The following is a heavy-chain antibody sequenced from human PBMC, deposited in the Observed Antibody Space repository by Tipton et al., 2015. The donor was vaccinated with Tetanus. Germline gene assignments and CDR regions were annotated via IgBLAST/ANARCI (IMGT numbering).Heavy chain of an antibody. CDR2: IYYSGTS. J-gene: IGHJ4*02. Sequence: LRLSCTVSGDSISSGPYSWSWLRQHPAKGLELIGYIYYSGTSYISPSLTRRVSIAVDTSRNQFSLNPTSVTVADSAVYFCARVSRRDFYFDYWGPGAQVTVSS. V-gene: IGHV4-31*02. CDR1: GDSISSGPYS. D-gene: IGHD2/OR15-2a*01. CDR3: ARVSRRDFYFDY.